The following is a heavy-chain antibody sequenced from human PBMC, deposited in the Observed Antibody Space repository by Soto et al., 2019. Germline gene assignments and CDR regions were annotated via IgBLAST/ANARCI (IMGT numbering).Heavy chain of an antibody. V-gene: IGHV4-34*01. CDR2: INHSGST. J-gene: IGHJ6*02. CDR3: ARGPLMGVVIKGYYYYGMDV. CDR1: GGSFSGYY. D-gene: IGHD3-22*01. Sequence: QVQLQQWGAGLLKPSETLSLTCVVYGGSFSGYYWSWIRQPPGKGLEWIGEINHSGSTNYNPSLKSRVTISVNTSKNQFALKLSSVTAAATAVYYCARGPLMGVVIKGYYYYGMDVWGQGTTVTVSS.